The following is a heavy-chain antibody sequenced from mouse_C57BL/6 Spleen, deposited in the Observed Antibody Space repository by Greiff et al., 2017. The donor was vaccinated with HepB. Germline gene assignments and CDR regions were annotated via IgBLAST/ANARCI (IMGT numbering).Heavy chain of an antibody. J-gene: IGHJ2*01. V-gene: IGHV1-55*01. CDR1: GYTFTSYW. CDR3: ARKDGYYSFDY. CDR2: IYPGSGST. Sequence: QVQLQQPGAELVKPGASVKMSCKASGYTFTSYWITWVKQRPGQGLAWIGDIYPGSGSTNYNEKFKSKATLTVDTSSSTAYMQRSSLTSEDSAVYYCARKDGYYSFDYWGQGTTLTVSS. D-gene: IGHD2-3*01.